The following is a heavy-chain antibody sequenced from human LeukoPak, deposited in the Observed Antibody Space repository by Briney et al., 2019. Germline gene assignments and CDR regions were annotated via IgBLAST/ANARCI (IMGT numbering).Heavy chain of an antibody. J-gene: IGHJ4*02. Sequence: SETLSLTCTVSGGSISSSSYYWGWIRRPPGKGLEWTGSIYYSGSTYYNPSLKSRVSISVDTSKNKFSLKLSYMMAADKAVYYCARDGGHCSGGSCYFWWGQGTLVTVSS. CDR3: ARDGGHCSGGSCYFW. CDR2: IYYSGST. CDR1: GGSISSSSYY. V-gene: IGHV4-39*01. D-gene: IGHD2-15*01.